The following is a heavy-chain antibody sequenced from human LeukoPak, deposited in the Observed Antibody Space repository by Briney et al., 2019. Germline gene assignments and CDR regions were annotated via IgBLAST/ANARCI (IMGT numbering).Heavy chain of an antibody. J-gene: IGHJ4*02. V-gene: IGHV1-2*02. CDR2: ISPNSGGT. CDR3: ARDRWDLLTFDY. CDR1: GYTFTSYD. Sequence: ASVKVSCKASGYTFTSYDINWVRQAPGQGLEWMGWISPNSGGTNYAQKFQGRVSMTRDTSINTTYMELSRLRSDDTAVYYCARDRWDLLTFDYWGQGTLVTVSS. D-gene: IGHD1-26*01.